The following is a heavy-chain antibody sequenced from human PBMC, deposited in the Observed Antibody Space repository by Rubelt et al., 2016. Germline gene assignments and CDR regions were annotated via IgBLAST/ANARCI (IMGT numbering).Heavy chain of an antibody. V-gene: IGHV1-18*01. D-gene: IGHD6-19*01. CDR2: IGAYNGNT. J-gene: IGHJ3*02. Sequence: WVRQAPGQGLEWMGWIGAYNGNTNYAQKLQGRVTMTTDTSTSTAYMELRSLRSDDTAVYYCARTRSGWATRTDAFDIWGQGTMVTVSS. CDR3: ARTRSGWATRTDAFDI.